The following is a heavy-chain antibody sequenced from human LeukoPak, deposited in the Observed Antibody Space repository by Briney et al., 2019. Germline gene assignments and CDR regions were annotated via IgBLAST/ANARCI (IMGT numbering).Heavy chain of an antibody. Sequence: GGSLRLSCADSGFTSSRSKMSSVCQAPGKGLEWVSYIGGGDSQIFYADSVKGRFTISRDNAKNSLYLQMSSLRAEDTAIYFCARWGHSDYSSFPTKFDYGGQGTLVTVSS. V-gene: IGHV3-48*03. CDR3: ARWGHSDYSSFPTKFDY. CDR1: GFTSSRSK. J-gene: IGHJ4*02. CDR2: IGGGDSQI. D-gene: IGHD4-11*01.